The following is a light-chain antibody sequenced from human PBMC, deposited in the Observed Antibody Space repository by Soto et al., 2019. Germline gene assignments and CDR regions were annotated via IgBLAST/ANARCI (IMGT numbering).Light chain of an antibody. Sequence: QSALTQPASVSGSLGQSITISCTRPSSDVWSFNFVSWYQQHPDKAPQVLIYEVTKRPPGVSNRFSGSKSGNTASPTISGLQADDEADYYCCSDAGSSSYVFGTGTKLTVL. V-gene: IGLV2-23*02. CDR3: CSDAGSSSYV. CDR2: EVT. J-gene: IGLJ1*01. CDR1: SSDVWSFNF.